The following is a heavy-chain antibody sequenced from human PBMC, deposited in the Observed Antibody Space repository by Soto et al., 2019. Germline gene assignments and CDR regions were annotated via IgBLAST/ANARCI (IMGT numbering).Heavy chain of an antibody. Sequence: GGSLRLSCGASGFNFDEYGMYWVRQAAGKGLEWVSGISWNSGTIGYADSVKGRFTISRDNAKKSLYLQMSSLRAEDTALYYGAKSTGGTANGMDVWGQGTTVTVSS. CDR2: ISWNSGTI. CDR1: GFNFDEYG. J-gene: IGHJ6*02. CDR3: AKSTGGTANGMDV. D-gene: IGHD2-8*02. V-gene: IGHV3-9*01.